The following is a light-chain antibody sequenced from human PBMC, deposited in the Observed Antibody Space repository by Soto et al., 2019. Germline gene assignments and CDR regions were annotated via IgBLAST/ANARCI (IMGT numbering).Light chain of an antibody. CDR2: GGS. CDR3: QQYNDWPTIT. J-gene: IGKJ5*01. V-gene: IGKV3-15*01. Sequence: EVVMTQSPATLSVPPGDRATLSCRASESVRSGLAWYQQKPGQAPRLLIYGGSIRAADVPDRFSGSGSGTEFTLTISTRQSEDFAVYYCQQYNDWPTITFGQGTRLEAK. CDR1: ESVRSG.